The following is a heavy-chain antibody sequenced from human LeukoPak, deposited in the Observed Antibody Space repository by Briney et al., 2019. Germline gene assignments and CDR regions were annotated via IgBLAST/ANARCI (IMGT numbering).Heavy chain of an antibody. Sequence: ASVKVSCKASVYTFTSYGISWVRQAPGQGLEWMGWISAYNGNTNYAQKLQGRVTMTTDTSTSTAYMELRSLRSDDTAVYYCASLGDYGDYSQDYYYMDVWGKGTTVTVSS. V-gene: IGHV1-18*01. CDR2: ISAYNGNT. D-gene: IGHD4-17*01. CDR3: ASLGDYGDYSQDYYYMDV. CDR1: VYTFTSYG. J-gene: IGHJ6*03.